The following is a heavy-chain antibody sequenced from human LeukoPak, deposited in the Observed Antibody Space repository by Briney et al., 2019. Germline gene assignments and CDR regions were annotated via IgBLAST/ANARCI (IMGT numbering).Heavy chain of an antibody. CDR1: GGSISNYY. CDR3: ARDRHSIRFLEWLTPFDI. V-gene: IGHV4-4*07. J-gene: IGHJ3*02. D-gene: IGHD3-3*01. Sequence: PSETLSLTCSVSGGSISNYYWSWIRQPAGKGLEWIGRIYTSGSTNYNPSLKSRVTISVDTSKNQFSLKLSSVTAADTAVYYCARDRHSIRFLEWLTPFDIWGQGTMVTVSS. CDR2: IYTSGST.